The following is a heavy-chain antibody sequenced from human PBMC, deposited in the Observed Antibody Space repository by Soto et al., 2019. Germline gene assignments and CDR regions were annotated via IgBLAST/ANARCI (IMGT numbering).Heavy chain of an antibody. Sequence: GASVEVSCKASGYTFTSYYMHWVRQAPGQGLEWMGIINPSGGSTSYAQKFQGRVTMTRDTSTSTAYMELSRLRSDDTAVYYCARVPHYYGSGSYPDYWGQGTLVTVSS. D-gene: IGHD3-10*01. V-gene: IGHV1-46*01. CDR1: GYTFTSYY. CDR3: ARVPHYYGSGSYPDY. J-gene: IGHJ4*02. CDR2: INPSGGST.